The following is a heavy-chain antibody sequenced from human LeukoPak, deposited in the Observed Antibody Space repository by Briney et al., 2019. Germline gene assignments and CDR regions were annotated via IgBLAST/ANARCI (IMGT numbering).Heavy chain of an antibody. D-gene: IGHD3-22*01. CDR3: ARDYIVVVITTYYYYGMDV. CDR2: IKQDGSEK. V-gene: IGHV3-7*01. J-gene: IGHJ6*02. CDR1: GFTFSGYW. Sequence: GGSLRLSCAASGFTFSGYWMSWVRQAPGKGLEWVANIKQDGSEKYYVDSVKGRFTISRDNAKNSLYLQMNSLRAEDTAVYYCARDYIVVVITTYYYYGMDVWGQGTTVTVSS.